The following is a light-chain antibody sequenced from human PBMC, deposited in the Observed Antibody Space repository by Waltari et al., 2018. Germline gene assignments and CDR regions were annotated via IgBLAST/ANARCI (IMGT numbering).Light chain of an antibody. CDR2: DAS. CDR3: QQRAEWPIT. J-gene: IGKJ5*01. CDR1: QSVKRL. Sequence: EIVLTQSPATLPLSPGERATLSCRASQSVKRLLAWYPQKPGQAPRLLIYDASNRATGTPGRFSGSGSGTDFTLTISSLEPEDFAVYYCQQRAEWPITFGQGTRLDI. V-gene: IGKV3-11*01.